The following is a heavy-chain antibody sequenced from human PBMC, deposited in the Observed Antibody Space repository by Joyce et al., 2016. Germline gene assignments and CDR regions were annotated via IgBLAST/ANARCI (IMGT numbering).Heavy chain of an antibody. J-gene: IGHJ4*02. CDR1: GFIVSDHD. CDR2: MKNRIDGYAV. D-gene: IGHD2-21*02. Sequence: EVQLVESGGGVVQPDGSLRLSCAASGFIVSDHDMGWVRQAQGKGLEWVGRMKNRIDGYAVDYAASVKGRFIISKDESRNSMHLQMYSLNNEDTAVYYCTAYIVGLAHWGQGTLVTVSS. V-gene: IGHV3-72*01. CDR3: TAYIVGLAH.